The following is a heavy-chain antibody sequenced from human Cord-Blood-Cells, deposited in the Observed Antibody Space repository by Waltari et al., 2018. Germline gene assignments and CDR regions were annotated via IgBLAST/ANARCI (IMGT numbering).Heavy chain of an antibody. V-gene: IGHV3-30-3*01. CDR2: ISYDGSNK. Sequence: QVQLVESGGGVVQPGRSLRLSCAASGFTFSSYARHWVRQAPGKGLEWVAVISYDGSNKYYADSVKGRFTISRDNSKNTLYLQMNSLRAEDTAVYYCARGSIAARLDYWGQGTLVTVSS. CDR1: GFTFSSYA. D-gene: IGHD6-6*01. CDR3: ARGSIAARLDY. J-gene: IGHJ4*02.